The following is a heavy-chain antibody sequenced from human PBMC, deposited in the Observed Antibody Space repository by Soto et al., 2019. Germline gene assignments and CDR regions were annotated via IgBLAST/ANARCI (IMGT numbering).Heavy chain of an antibody. CDR1: GYTFTSYD. V-gene: IGHV1-8*01. CDR2: MNPNSGNT. Sequence: ASVKVSCKASGYTFTSYDINWVRQATGQGLEWMGWMNPNSGNTGYAQKFQGRVTMTRNTSISTAYMELSSLRSEDTAVYYCARGISSWYEYYMDVWGKGTTVTVSS. CDR3: ARGISSWYEYYMDV. D-gene: IGHD6-13*01. J-gene: IGHJ6*03.